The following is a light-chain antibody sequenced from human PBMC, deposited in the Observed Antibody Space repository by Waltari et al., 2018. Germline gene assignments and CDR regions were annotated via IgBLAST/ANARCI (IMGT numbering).Light chain of an antibody. Sequence: EIVLTQSPATLSLSPGERATLSCRASQSVSSYLAWYQQKPGQAPRLLIYHASNRATGIPARFSGSGSGTDFTLTISSLEPEDFAVYYCQQRSNWPTTFGGGTKVEIK. V-gene: IGKV3-11*01. J-gene: IGKJ4*01. CDR2: HAS. CDR3: QQRSNWPTT. CDR1: QSVSSY.